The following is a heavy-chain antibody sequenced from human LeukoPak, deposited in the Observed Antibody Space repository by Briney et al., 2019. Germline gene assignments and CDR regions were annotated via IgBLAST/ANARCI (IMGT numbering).Heavy chain of an antibody. Sequence: SETLSLTCTVSGGSISSSSFYWGWIRQPPGKGLEWIGSIYYSGSTNFNPSLKSRVTISVDTSKNQFSLKLSSMTAADTAVYYCARRPSRSRPIDYWGQGTLVTVSS. J-gene: IGHJ4*02. CDR3: ARRPSRSRPIDY. D-gene: IGHD2-2*01. CDR2: IYYSGST. CDR1: GGSISSSSFY. V-gene: IGHV4-39*07.